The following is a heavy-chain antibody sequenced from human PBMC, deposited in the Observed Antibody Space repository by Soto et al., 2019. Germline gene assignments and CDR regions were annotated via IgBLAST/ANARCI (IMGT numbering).Heavy chain of an antibody. CDR2: ISGGGGST. J-gene: IGHJ3*02. V-gene: IGHV3-23*01. D-gene: IGHD2-15*01. CDR1: GFIFSGYA. Sequence: EVQLLESGGGLVQPGGSLRLSCAASGFIFSGYAMSWVRQAPGKGLEWVSGISGGGGSTYYADSVKGRFTISRDNSKNTVDLQMDSLRAEDTAIYYCAKNRQSISGRDAFDIWGQGSMVTGSS. CDR3: AKNRQSISGRDAFDI.